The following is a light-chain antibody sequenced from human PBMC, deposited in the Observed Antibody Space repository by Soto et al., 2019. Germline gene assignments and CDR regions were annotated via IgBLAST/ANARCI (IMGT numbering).Light chain of an antibody. CDR2: GAS. Sequence: EIVLRQSPGTLSLSPGERATLSCRASQSVSSSYLAWYQQKPGQAPRLLIYGASSRATGIPDRFSGSGSGTDFTLTISRLEPEDFAVDYCQQYGSSAALTFGGGTKVDIK. CDR3: QQYGSSAALT. V-gene: IGKV3-20*01. J-gene: IGKJ4*01. CDR1: QSVSSSY.